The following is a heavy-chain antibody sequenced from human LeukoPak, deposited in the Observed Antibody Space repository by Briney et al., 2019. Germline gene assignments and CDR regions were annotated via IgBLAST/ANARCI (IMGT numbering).Heavy chain of an antibody. CDR1: GFTFSSYG. J-gene: IGHJ4*02. Sequence: PGRSLRLSCAASGFTFSSYGMHWVRQAPGQGLEWVAVISYDGSNKYYADSVKGRFTISRDNSKNTLYLQMNSLRAEDTAVYYCAKSYFDLYYFDYWGQGTLLTVSS. V-gene: IGHV3-30*18. D-gene: IGHD3-9*01. CDR2: ISYDGSNK. CDR3: AKSYFDLYYFDY.